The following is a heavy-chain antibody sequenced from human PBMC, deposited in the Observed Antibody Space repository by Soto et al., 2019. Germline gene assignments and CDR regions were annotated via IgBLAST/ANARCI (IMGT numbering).Heavy chain of an antibody. V-gene: IGHV4-34*01. CDR3: ARGKPTGHNWFDP. Sequence: QVQLQPWGAGLLKPSETLSLTCAVYGGSFRGYYWSWIRQPPGKGLEWIWAINHSGSTNYNPSLKSRVTISVDTSKNQFSLKLNSVTAADTAVYYCARGKPTGHNWFDPWGQGTLVTVSS. CDR2: INHSGST. D-gene: IGHD4-4*01. CDR1: GGSFRGYY. J-gene: IGHJ5*02.